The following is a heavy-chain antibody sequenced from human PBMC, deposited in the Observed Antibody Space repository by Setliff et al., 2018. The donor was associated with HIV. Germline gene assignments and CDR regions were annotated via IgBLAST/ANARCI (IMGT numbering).Heavy chain of an antibody. CDR2: INPNSGGT. V-gene: IGHV1-2*02. Sequence: GASVKVSCKASGYRFTDYYIHWVRQAPGQGLEWMGWINPNSGGTNYEQKFQGRVTVTRDTSINTAYVELNSLKSDDTAVYYCARDYLHVFDIWGQGTMVTVSS. J-gene: IGHJ3*02. CDR3: ARDYLHVFDI. CDR1: GYRFTDYY.